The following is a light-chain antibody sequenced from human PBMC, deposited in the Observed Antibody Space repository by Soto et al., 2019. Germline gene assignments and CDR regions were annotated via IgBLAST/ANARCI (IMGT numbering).Light chain of an antibody. CDR3: QPYYSYPWT. CDR2: AAS. Sequence: AIRMTQSPSSFSASTGDRVTITCRASQGISSYLAWYQQKPGKAPNLLIYAASTLQSGVPSRFSGSGSGTDFTLTISRLQSEDFVTYYCQPYYSYPWTFGQGTKVEIK. J-gene: IGKJ1*01. V-gene: IGKV1-8*01. CDR1: QGISSY.